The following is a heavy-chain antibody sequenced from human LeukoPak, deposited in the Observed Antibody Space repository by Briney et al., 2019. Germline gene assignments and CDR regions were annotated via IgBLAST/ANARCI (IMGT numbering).Heavy chain of an antibody. D-gene: IGHD5-12*01. J-gene: IGHJ4*02. CDR1: GFTSSSYA. V-gene: IGHV3-23*01. Sequence: GGSLRLSCAASGFTSSSYAMSWVRQAPGKGLEWVSLISGSGVSTYYAGSVKGRFTISRDNSQNTLYLQMNSLSAEDTAVYYCAKKVAGFDYWGQGTLVTVSS. CDR2: ISGSGVST. CDR3: AKKVAGFDY.